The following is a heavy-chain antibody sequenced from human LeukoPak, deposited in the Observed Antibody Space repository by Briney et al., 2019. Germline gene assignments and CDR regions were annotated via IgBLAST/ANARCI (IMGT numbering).Heavy chain of an antibody. D-gene: IGHD5-24*01. CDR2: IYYSGST. Sequence: SETLSLTCTVSGGSISSYYWSWIRQPLGKGLEWIGYIYYSGSTNYNPSLKSRVTISVDTSKNQFSLKLSSVTAADTAVYYCARGHIVENYYYYYGMDVWGQGTTVTVSS. CDR3: ARGHIVENYYYYYGMDV. J-gene: IGHJ6*02. CDR1: GGSISSYY. V-gene: IGHV4-59*01.